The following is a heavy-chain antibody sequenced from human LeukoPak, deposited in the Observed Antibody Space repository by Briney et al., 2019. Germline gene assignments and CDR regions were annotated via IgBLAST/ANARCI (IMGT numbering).Heavy chain of an antibody. D-gene: IGHD6-13*01. J-gene: IGHJ4*02. CDR1: GFTFSNYA. V-gene: IGHV3-23*01. Sequence: PGGSLRLSCAASGFTFSNYAMSWVRQAPGKGLDWVSAISGSGGSTYYTDSVKGRFTISRDNSKNTLYLQMNSLRAEDTALYYCAKEPLAAPGTRLAYWGQGTRVTVSS. CDR3: AKEPLAAPGTRLAY. CDR2: ISGSGGST.